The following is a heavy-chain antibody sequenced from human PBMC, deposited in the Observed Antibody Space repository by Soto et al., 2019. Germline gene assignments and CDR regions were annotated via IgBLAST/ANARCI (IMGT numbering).Heavy chain of an antibody. D-gene: IGHD3-3*01. V-gene: IGHV3-21*01. CDR1: GFTFSSYS. J-gene: IGHJ6*03. CDR3: ARAKYYDFWSGPPGYMDV. CDR2: ISSSSSYI. Sequence: PGESLKISCAASGFTFSSYSMNWVRQAPGKGLEWVSSISSSSSYIYYADSVKGRFTISRDNAKNSLYLQMNSLRAEDTAVYYCARAKYYDFWSGPPGYMDVWGKGTTVTVS.